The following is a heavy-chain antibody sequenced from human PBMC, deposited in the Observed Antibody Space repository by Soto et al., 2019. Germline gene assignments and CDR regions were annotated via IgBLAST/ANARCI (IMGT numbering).Heavy chain of an antibody. CDR3: ARAPGATTDYYYYGMDV. J-gene: IGHJ6*02. CDR1: GYTFTEFD. D-gene: IGHD1-26*01. V-gene: IGHV1-8*01. Sequence: GASVKVSCKTSGYTFTEFDINWVRQAPGQGLEWMGWMNTNTGNTGYAQKFQGRVTMTGDDSISTAYMELRSLRSEDTAVYYCARAPGATTDYYYYGMDVWGQGTTVTVSS. CDR2: MNTNTGNT.